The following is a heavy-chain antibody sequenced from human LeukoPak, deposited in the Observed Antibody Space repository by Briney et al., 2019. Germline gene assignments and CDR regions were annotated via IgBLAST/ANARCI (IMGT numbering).Heavy chain of an antibody. Sequence: PGGSLRLSCAVSGITLSNYGMSWVRQAPGKGLEWVAGISGSGGATNYADSVKGRFTISRDNPKNTLYLHMNSLGAEDTAVYYCAKDRGYWGQGTLVTVSS. CDR3: AKDRGY. J-gene: IGHJ4*02. V-gene: IGHV3-23*01. CDR1: GITLSNYG. CDR2: ISGSGGAT.